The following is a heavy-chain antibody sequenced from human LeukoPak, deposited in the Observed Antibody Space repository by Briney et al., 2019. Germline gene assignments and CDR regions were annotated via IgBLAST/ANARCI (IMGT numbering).Heavy chain of an antibody. D-gene: IGHD3-9*01. CDR1: GFTFSSYS. CDR2: ISSSSSYI. J-gene: IGHJ4*02. CDR3: ARTYYDILTGYYPTFDY. V-gene: IGHV3-21*01. Sequence: GGSLRLSCAASGFTFSSYSTNWVRQAPGKGLEWVSSISSSSSYIYYADSVKGRFTISRDNAKNSLYLQMNSLRAEDTAVYYCARTYYDILTGYYPTFDYWGQGTLVTVSS.